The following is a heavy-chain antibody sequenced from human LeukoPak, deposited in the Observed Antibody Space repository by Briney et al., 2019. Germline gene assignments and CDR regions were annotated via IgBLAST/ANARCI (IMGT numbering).Heavy chain of an antibody. CDR1: GFTFSSYA. V-gene: IGHV3-23*01. CDR3: AKVFGEAAAAYDAFDI. D-gene: IGHD6-13*01. J-gene: IGHJ3*02. CDR2: ISGSGGST. Sequence: PGGSLRLSCAASGFTFSSYAMSWVRQAPGKGLEWVSAISGSGGSTYYADSVKGRFTISRDNSKNTLYLQMNSLRAEDTAVYYCAKVFGEAAAAYDAFDIWGQGTMVTVSS.